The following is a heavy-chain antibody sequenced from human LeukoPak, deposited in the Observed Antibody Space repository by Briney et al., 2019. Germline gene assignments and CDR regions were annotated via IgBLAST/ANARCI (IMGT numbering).Heavy chain of an antibody. Sequence: SETLSLTCTVSGGSISSYYWSWIRQPPGKGLEWIGYIYYSGSTNYNPSLKSRVTISVDTSKNQFSLQQSSVTAADTAVYYCARGPRYDSSGYLHYYYYMDVSGKGTTVTVSS. CDR1: GGSISSYY. J-gene: IGHJ6*03. D-gene: IGHD3-22*01. CDR2: IYYSGST. CDR3: ARGPRYDSSGYLHYYYYMDV. V-gene: IGHV4-59*01.